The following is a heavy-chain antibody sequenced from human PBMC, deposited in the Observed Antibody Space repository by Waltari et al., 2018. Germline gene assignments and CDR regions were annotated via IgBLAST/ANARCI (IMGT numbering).Heavy chain of an antibody. CDR3: ARDSLGYCSSTSC. CDR2: INPNSGGT. J-gene: IGHJ4*02. Sequence: QVQLVQSGAEVKKPGASVKVSCKASGYPLTGYYMHWLRPAPGQGLEWMGRINPNSGGTNYAQKFQGRVTMTRDTSISTAYMELSRLRSDDTAVYYCARDSLGYCSSTSCWGQGTLVTVSS. D-gene: IGHD2-2*01. CDR1: GYPLTGYY. V-gene: IGHV1-2*06.